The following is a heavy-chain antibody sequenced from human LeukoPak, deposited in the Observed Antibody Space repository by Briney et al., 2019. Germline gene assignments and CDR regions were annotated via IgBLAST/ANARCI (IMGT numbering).Heavy chain of an antibody. CDR3: ARPAGTGEFDY. D-gene: IGHD6-25*01. CDR1: GFTFSSYS. J-gene: IGHJ4*02. V-gene: IGHV3-21*01. Sequence: PGGSLRLSCAASGFTFSSYSMNWVRQAPGKGLEWVSSIGSSSSYIYYADSVKGRFTISRDNAKSSLYLQMNSLRAEDTAVYYCARPAGTGEFDYWGQGTLVTVSS. CDR2: IGSSSSYI.